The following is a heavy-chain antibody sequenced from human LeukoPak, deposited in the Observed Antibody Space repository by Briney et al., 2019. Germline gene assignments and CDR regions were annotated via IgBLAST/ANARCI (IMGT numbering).Heavy chain of an antibody. Sequence: GGSLRLSCVASGFSISSHWMSWVRQAPGKGLEWVASLKEDVSARNLVDSVKGRFTISTDNAKSSLYLQMNSLRVEDTAVYYCARGPTYGSRSDFLESWGLGTLVTVSS. V-gene: IGHV3-7*01. CDR1: GFSISSHW. J-gene: IGHJ4*02. CDR3: ARGPTYGSRSDFLES. CDR2: LKEDVSAR. D-gene: IGHD3-10*01.